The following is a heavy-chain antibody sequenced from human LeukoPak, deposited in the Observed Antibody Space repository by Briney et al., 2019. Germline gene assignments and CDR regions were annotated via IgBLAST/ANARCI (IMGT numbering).Heavy chain of an antibody. CDR1: GFTFFNYG. CDR2: ISGSGGST. D-gene: IGHD3-10*01. CDR3: ARDGGATMVRGVATYDS. V-gene: IGHV3-23*01. Sequence: GGSLRLSCAASGFTFFNYGMTWVRQAPGKGLEWVAGISGSGGSTNYADSVKGRFTISRDNSENTVFLQMNSLRAEDTAVYYCARDGGATMVRGVATYDSWGQGTLVTVSS. J-gene: IGHJ4*02.